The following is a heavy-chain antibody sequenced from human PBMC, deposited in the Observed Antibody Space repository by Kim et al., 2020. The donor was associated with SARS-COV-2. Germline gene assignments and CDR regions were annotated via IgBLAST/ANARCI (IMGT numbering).Heavy chain of an antibody. CDR1: GFTFSSYS. V-gene: IGHV3-21*01. CDR2: ISSSSSYI. Sequence: GGSLRLSCAASGFTFSSYSMNWVRQAPGKGLEWVSSISSSSSYIYYADSVKGRFTISRDNAKNSLYLQMNSLRAEDTAVYYCARNDRDDYYGSGSYPGRGNWFDPWGQGTLVTVSS. D-gene: IGHD3-10*01. CDR3: ARNDRDDYYGSGSYPGRGNWFDP. J-gene: IGHJ5*02.